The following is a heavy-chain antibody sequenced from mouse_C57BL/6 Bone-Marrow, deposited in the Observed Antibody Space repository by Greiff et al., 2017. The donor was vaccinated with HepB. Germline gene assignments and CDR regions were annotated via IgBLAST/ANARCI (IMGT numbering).Heavy chain of an antibody. Sequence: EVQRVESGGGLVKPGGSLKLSCAASGFTFSSYAMSWVRQTPEKRLEWVATISDGGSYTYYPDNVKGRFTISRDNAKNNLYLQMSHLKSEDTAMYYCAPLLRPKAMDYWGQGTSVTVSS. J-gene: IGHJ4*01. CDR1: GFTFSSYA. CDR3: APLLRPKAMDY. V-gene: IGHV5-4*01. CDR2: ISDGGSYT. D-gene: IGHD1-2*01.